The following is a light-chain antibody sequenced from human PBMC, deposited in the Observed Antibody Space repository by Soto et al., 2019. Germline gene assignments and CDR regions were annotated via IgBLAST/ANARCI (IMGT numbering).Light chain of an antibody. J-gene: IGLJ1*01. CDR1: SRDVGAYDY. CDR3: SPYAAGSIYF. CDR2: YVD. V-gene: IGLV2-14*03. Sequence: QSALTQPASVSGSPGQSITISCTGTSRDVGAYDYVSWYLQYPDKAPQLLIYYVDHRPSGVSSRFSGSKSGNTASLTISGLQAEDGGVYYCSPYAAGSIYFFVTGTKLTAL.